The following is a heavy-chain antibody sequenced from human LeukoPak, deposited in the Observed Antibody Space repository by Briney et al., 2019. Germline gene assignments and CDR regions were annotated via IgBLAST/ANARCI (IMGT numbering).Heavy chain of an antibody. CDR2: IHTSGAS. V-gene: IGHV4-4*09. CDR3: ARLGSYHDF. Sequence: PSETLSRTCTVSGGSISSYYWSWIRQPQGKGLEWMGHIHTSGASRYYPSLESRLTLSIDTSRNHLSLKLTSVTAADTAVYFCARLGSYHDFWGQGALVTVSS. D-gene: IGHD1-26*01. J-gene: IGHJ4*02. CDR1: GGSISSYY.